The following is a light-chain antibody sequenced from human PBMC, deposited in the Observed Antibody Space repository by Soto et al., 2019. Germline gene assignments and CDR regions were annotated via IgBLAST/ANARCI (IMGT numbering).Light chain of an antibody. CDR1: QSVSSN. Sequence: EIVMTQSPATLSVSPGERATLSCRASQSVSSNLAWYQQKPGQAPRLLIYGASTRATGLPVRFRGSGTGTDFTLTIRRLEPEDFGVYYCQQYSDAPHTFGLGTKVDIK. J-gene: IGKJ2*01. CDR2: GAS. CDR3: QQYSDAPHT. V-gene: IGKV3-15*01.